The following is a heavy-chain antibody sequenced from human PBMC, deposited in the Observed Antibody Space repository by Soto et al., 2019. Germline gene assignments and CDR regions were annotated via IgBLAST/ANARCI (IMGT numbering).Heavy chain of an antibody. CDR2: IYYSGST. Sequence: PSETLSLTCTVSGGSISSSSYYWGWIRQPPGKGLEWIGSIYYSGSTYYSPSLKSRLTISKDTSKNQVVLTMTNMDPVDTATYYCALRRRGTRFDPWGQGTLVTVSS. D-gene: IGHD5-12*01. CDR1: GGSISSSSYY. CDR3: ALRRRGTRFDP. J-gene: IGHJ5*02. V-gene: IGHV4-39*06.